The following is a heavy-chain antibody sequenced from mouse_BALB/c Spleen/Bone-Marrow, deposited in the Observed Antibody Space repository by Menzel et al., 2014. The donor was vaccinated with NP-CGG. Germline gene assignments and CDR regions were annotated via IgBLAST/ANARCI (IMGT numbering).Heavy chain of an antibody. CDR2: IDPANGNT. J-gene: IGHJ2*01. Sequence: VQLQQSGAELVKPGASVKLSCTASGFNIKDTYMHWVKQRPEQGLEWIGRIDPANGNTKYDPKFQGKATIIADTSSNPTYLQLSSLTSEYTAVYYCGRYRLGTYFDHWGQGTTLTVSS. CDR1: GFNIKDTY. CDR3: GRYRLGTYFDH. D-gene: IGHD2-14*01. V-gene: IGHV14-3*02.